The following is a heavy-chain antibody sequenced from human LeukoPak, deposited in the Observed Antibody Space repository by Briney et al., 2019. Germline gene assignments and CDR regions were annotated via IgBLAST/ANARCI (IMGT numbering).Heavy chain of an antibody. Sequence: GESLKISRKGSGYRFTSYWIAWVRQMPGKGLEWMGSIYPGDSDTRYSPSFQGQVTISADKSITTAYLQWSSLKASDTAMYYCATPQVSGWNFDYWGQGTLVTVSS. J-gene: IGHJ4*02. CDR1: GYRFTSYW. V-gene: IGHV5-51*01. CDR2: IYPGDSDT. CDR3: ATPQVSGWNFDY. D-gene: IGHD6-19*01.